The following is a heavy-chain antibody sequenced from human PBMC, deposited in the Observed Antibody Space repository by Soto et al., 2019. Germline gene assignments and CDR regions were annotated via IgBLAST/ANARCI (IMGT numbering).Heavy chain of an antibody. D-gene: IGHD6-13*01. CDR3: AKARGIAAAALMDV. V-gene: IGHV3-43*01. Sequence: GGSLRLSCAASGFTFDDYTMRWVRQAPGKGLEWVSLISWDGGSTYYADSVKGRFTISRDNSKNSLYLQMNSLRTEDTALYYCAKARGIAAAALMDVWGQGTTVTVSS. CDR2: ISWDGGST. CDR1: GFTFDDYT. J-gene: IGHJ6*02.